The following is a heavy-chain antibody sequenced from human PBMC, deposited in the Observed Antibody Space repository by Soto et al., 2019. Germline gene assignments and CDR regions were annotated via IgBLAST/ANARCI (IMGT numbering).Heavy chain of an antibody. V-gene: IGHV3-74*03. J-gene: IGHJ5*02. Sequence: GGSLRLSCGASGFDFSNYWMHWVRQAPGKGLVWVSRINGDGSDTKYADSVKGRFTISRDNAENTVYLQMNSLRDEDTAVYYCARDQTTGDWFDAWGQGTLVTVSS. CDR1: GFDFSNYW. CDR3: ARDQTTGDWFDA. D-gene: IGHD4-17*01. CDR2: INGDGSDT.